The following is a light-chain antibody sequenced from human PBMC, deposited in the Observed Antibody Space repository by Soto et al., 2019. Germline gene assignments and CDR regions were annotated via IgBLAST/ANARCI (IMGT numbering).Light chain of an antibody. Sequence: EIVLTQSPGTLSLSPGERATLSCRASQRVSSNYLAWYQQKPGQAPRLLTYGASSRATGIPDRFSGSGSGTDFIVTISRLEPEDFGLYYCQQYGSSPLTFGGGTKVEIK. CDR1: QRVSSNY. CDR2: GAS. V-gene: IGKV3-20*01. CDR3: QQYGSSPLT. J-gene: IGKJ4*01.